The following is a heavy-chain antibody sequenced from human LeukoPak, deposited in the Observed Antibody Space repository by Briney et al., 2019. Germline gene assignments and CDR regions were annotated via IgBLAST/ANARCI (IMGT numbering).Heavy chain of an antibody. J-gene: IGHJ4*02. CDR1: GYTFINYY. CDR3: ARGYDTHDY. CDR2: INPSGGST. V-gene: IGHV1-46*01. Sequence: ASVKVSCKASGYTFINYYMQWVRQAPGQGLEWMGIINPSGGSTSYPQRFQGRVTMTRDTSTSTVYMELSSLRSEDTAVYYCARGYDTHDYWGQGTLVTVSS. D-gene: IGHD3-3*01.